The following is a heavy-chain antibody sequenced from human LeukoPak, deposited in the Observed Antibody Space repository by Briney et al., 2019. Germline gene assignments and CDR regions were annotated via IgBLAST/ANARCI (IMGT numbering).Heavy chain of an antibody. V-gene: IGHV3-66*01. Sequence: PGGSLRLSCAVSGFNVSGNYMSWVRQAPGKGLEWVSVLYSGGRTYHADTVKGRFTISRDTPKNTLYLQMNNLRAEDTAVYYCARDVATVTTLGEVGPVWGQGTLVTVSS. J-gene: IGHJ4*02. CDR3: ARDVATVTTLGEVGPV. CDR2: LYSGGRT. CDR1: GFNVSGNY. D-gene: IGHD4-17*01.